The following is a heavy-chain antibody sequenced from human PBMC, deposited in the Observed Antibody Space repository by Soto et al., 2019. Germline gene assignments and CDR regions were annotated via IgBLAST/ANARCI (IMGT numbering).Heavy chain of an antibody. CDR3: ARRYGYCFDY. Sequence: SGTLSLTCTVSGGSISSYYWSWIRQPPGKGLEWIGYIYYSGSTNYNPSLKSRVTISVDTSKNQFSLKLSSVTAADTAVYYCARRYGYCFDYWGQGTLVNGSS. J-gene: IGHJ4*02. CDR2: IYYSGST. D-gene: IGHD2-2*03. CDR1: GGSISSYY. V-gene: IGHV4-59*08.